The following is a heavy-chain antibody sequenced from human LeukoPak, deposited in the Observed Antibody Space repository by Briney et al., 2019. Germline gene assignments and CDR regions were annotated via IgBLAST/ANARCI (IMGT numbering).Heavy chain of an antibody. CDR1: GYILTNYW. D-gene: IGHD3-9*01. V-gene: IGHV5-51*01. Sequence: GESLKISCKASGYILTNYWIGWVRQMHGKGLEWMGIIYPGDSDTRYSPSFQGQVTISVDKSISTAYLQWSSLKASDTAMYYCARPNYDILTGSTAFDYWGQGTLITVSS. J-gene: IGHJ4*02. CDR2: IYPGDSDT. CDR3: ARPNYDILTGSTAFDY.